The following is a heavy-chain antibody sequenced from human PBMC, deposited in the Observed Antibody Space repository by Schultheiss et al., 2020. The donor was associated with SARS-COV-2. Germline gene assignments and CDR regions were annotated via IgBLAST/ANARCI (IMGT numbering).Heavy chain of an antibody. J-gene: IGHJ6*02. D-gene: IGHD3-3*01. V-gene: IGHV4-59*12. CDR1: GGSISSYY. CDR2: IYYSGST. Sequence: GSLRLSCTVSGGSISSYYWSWIRQPPGKGLEWIGYIYYSGSTNYNPSLKSRVTISVDTSKNQFSLKLISVTAADTAVYYCAREGDILRFLEWHYYGMDVWGQGTTVTVSS. CDR3: AREGDILRFLEWHYYGMDV.